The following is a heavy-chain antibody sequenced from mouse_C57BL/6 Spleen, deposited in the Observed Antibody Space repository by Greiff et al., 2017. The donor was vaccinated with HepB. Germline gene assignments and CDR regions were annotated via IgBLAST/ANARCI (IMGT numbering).Heavy chain of an antibody. CDR1: GYTFTSYW. Sequence: VQLQQPGAELVKPGASVKLSCKASGYTFTSYWMQWVKQRPGQGLEWIGEIDPSDSYTNYNQKFKGKATLTVDTSSSTAYMQLSSLTSEDSAVYYCARFDDGSSLYAMDYWGQGTSVTVSS. D-gene: IGHD1-1*01. CDR3: ARFDDGSSLYAMDY. V-gene: IGHV1-50*01. CDR2: IDPSDSYT. J-gene: IGHJ4*01.